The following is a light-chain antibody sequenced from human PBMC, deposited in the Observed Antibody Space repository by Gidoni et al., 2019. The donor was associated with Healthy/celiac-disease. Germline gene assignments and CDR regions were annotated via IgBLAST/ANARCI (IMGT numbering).Light chain of an antibody. V-gene: IGKV1-39*01. J-gene: IGKJ4*01. CDR3: QQSYNTPPLT. Sequence: DIQMTQSPSSLSASVGDRVTITCRASQSISSYLNWYQQKPGKAPKLLIYDASTLQSGGPSKWSSSGCWTKFTITISSRQPEEFAAYYCQQSYNTPPLTFGGGTKVEIK. CDR1: QSISSY. CDR2: DAS.